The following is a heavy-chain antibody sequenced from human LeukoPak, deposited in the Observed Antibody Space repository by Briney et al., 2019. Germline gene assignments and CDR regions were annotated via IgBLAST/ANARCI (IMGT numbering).Heavy chain of an antibody. CDR3: ARRRERAYYYGMDV. Sequence: SETLSLTCTVSGGSISSYYWSWIRQPPGKGLEWIGYIYYSGSTNYNPSLKSRVTISVDTSKNQFSLKLSSVTAADTAVYYCARRRERAYYYGMDVWGQGTTVTVSS. D-gene: IGHD1-26*01. V-gene: IGHV4-59*08. CDR2: IYYSGST. CDR1: GGSISSYY. J-gene: IGHJ6*02.